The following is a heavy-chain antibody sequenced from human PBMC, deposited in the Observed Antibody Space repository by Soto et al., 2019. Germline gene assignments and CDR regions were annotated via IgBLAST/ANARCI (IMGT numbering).Heavy chain of an antibody. V-gene: IGHV3-30-3*01. J-gene: IGHJ4*02. CDR2: ISYDGSNK. CDR1: GFTFSNSA. D-gene: IGHD6-19*01. CDR3: ARDRVVAGIGEVGY. Sequence: QVQLVESGGGVAQPGRSLRLSCAASGFTFSNSAMHWVRQAPGKGLEWVAVISYDGSNKYYLDSVKGRFTISRDNSKNTLYLQMNSLRAEDTAVYYCARDRVVAGIGEVGYWGQGTLVTVSS.